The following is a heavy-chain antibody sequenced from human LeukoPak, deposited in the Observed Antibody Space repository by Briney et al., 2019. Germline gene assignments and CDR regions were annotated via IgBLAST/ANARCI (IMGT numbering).Heavy chain of an antibody. V-gene: IGHV3-30-3*01. CDR1: GFTFSKYP. Sequence: GGSLRLSCAASGFTFSKYPMHWVRQAPGKGLDWVAVISYDVGSNTYYADSVKGRFTISRDNSKNTLYLQMNSLRAEDTAVYYCARLNLGYGYFLEATKRDYWGQGTLVTVSS. D-gene: IGHD5-18*01. CDR2: ISYDVGSNT. CDR3: ARLNLGYGYFLEATKRDY. J-gene: IGHJ4*02.